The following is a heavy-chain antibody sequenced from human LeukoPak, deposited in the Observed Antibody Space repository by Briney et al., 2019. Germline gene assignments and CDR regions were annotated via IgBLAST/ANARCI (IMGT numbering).Heavy chain of an antibody. CDR1: GFTFSSYA. D-gene: IGHD3-3*01. CDR2: ISYDGSNK. V-gene: IGHV3-30-3*01. CDR3: AREGYYDFWSGYSKNFDY. Sequence: GGSLRLSCAASGFTFSSYAMHRVRQAPGKGLEWVAVISYDGSNKYYADSVKGRFTISRDNSKNTLYLQMNSLRAEDTAVYYCAREGYYDFWSGYSKNFDYWGQGTLVTVSS. J-gene: IGHJ4*02.